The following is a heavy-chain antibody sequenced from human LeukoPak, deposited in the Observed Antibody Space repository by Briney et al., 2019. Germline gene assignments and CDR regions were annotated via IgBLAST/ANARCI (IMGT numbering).Heavy chain of an antibody. CDR1: GGSISSGDYY. CDR2: IYYSGST. Sequence: PSETLSLTCTVSGGSISSGDYYWSWIRQPPGKGLEWIGYIYYSGSTYYNPSLKSRVTISVDTSKNQFSLKLSSVTAADTAVYYCARETIMITFGGVIATPYYFDYWGQGTLVTVSS. D-gene: IGHD3-16*02. V-gene: IGHV4-30-4*01. CDR3: ARETIMITFGGVIATPYYFDY. J-gene: IGHJ4*02.